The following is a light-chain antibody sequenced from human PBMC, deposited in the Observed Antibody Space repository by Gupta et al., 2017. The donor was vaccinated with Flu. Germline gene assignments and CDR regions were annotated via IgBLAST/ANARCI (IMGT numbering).Light chain of an antibody. CDR2: DDS. Sequence: YLLTQPPSASLVPGKTARITCGGDDIESKRVNWCQQQPGQAPVLVVYDDSERPSGVPERFSGSNSGNTATLAISRVEAEDEADYYCHVWDDSGGQVVFGGGTRLTVL. V-gene: IGLV3-21*03. CDR3: HVWDDSGGQVV. CDR1: DIESKR. J-gene: IGLJ2*01.